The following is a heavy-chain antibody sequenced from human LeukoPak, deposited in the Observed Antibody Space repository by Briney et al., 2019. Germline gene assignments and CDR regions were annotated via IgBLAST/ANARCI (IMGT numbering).Heavy chain of an antibody. D-gene: IGHD4-17*01. J-gene: IGHJ4*02. CDR1: GGSISSYY. CDR2: IYYSGST. Sequence: SETLSLTCTVSGGSISSYYWSWIRQPPGKGLEWIGYIYYSGSTNYNPSLKSRVTISVDTSKNHFSLKLSSVTPADTAMYYCARGLTTALFGVDYWGQGTLVTVSS. CDR3: ARGLTTALFGVDY. V-gene: IGHV4-59*01.